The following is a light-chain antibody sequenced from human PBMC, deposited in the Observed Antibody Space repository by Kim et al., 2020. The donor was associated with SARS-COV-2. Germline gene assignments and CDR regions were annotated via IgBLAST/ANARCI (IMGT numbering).Light chain of an antibody. CDR1: QGIANN. J-gene: IGKJ1*01. CDR2: AAS. Sequence: ASEGDRVIITCRASQGIANNVAWFQQKPGKAPKSLIYAASSLESGVPSRFSGSGSGTDFILTISSLQPEDYATYYCQQYDGYPRTFGQGTKVDIK. V-gene: IGKV1-16*01. CDR3: QQYDGYPRT.